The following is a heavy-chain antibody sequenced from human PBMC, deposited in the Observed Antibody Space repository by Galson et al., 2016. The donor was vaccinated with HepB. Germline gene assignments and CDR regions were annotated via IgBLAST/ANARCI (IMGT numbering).Heavy chain of an antibody. V-gene: IGHV4-39*07. D-gene: IGHD3-22*01. J-gene: IGHJ4*02. Sequence: SETLSLTCSVSGGPISSSTYYWGWIRQPPGKGLEWIGSISYSGNTSYTPSLKSRVTISVDTSKNQFSPKLSSVTAADTAVYYCARHRESDSSGYYHDYWGQGSLVTVSS. CDR1: GGPISSSTYY. CDR2: ISYSGNT. CDR3: ARHRESDSSGYYHDY.